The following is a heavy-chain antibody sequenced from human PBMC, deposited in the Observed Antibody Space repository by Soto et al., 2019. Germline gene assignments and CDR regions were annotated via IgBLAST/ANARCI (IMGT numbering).Heavy chain of an antibody. Sequence: SETLSLTCTVSGGSISSGGYYWSWIRQHPGKGLEWIGYIYYSGSTYYNPSLKSRVTISVDTSKNQFSLKLSSVTAADTAVYYCARDSGTAMAAYYGMDVWGQGTTVTVSS. CDR1: GGSISSGGYY. CDR3: ARDSGTAMAAYYGMDV. J-gene: IGHJ6*02. V-gene: IGHV4-31*03. CDR2: IYYSGST. D-gene: IGHD5-18*01.